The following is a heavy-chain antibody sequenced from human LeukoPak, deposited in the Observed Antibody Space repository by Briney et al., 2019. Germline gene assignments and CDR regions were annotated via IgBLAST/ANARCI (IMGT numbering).Heavy chain of an antibody. V-gene: IGHV4-39*07. D-gene: IGHD5-24*01. CDR3: VSDGDGYTIH. Sequence: SETLSLTCTVSGGSISSSSYYWGWIRQPPGKGLEWIVSIYYSGSTYYNPSLKSRVTISVDTSKNQFSLKLTSVTAADTAVYYCVSDGDGYTIHWGQGTLVTVSS. CDR1: GGSISSSSYY. CDR2: IYYSGST. J-gene: IGHJ4*02.